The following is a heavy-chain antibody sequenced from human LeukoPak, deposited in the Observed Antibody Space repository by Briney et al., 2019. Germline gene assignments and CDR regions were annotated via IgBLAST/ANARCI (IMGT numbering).Heavy chain of an antibody. CDR1: GGSVTSHY. CDR2: VSSSGCT. D-gene: IGHD6-13*01. J-gene: IGHJ4*02. Sequence: KPSETLSLTCTVSGGSVTSHYWSWIRLPPENRLEWIGVVSSSGCTNYHPSLESRLTMSLDTSKNQVSLSLSSVTAADTAVYYCARQLRSGSSWYFDHWGQGTLVTVSS. CDR3: ARQLRSGSSWYFDH. V-gene: IGHV4-59*08.